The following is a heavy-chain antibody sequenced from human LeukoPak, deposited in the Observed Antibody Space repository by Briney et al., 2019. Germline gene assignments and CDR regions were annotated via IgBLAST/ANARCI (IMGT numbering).Heavy chain of an antibody. V-gene: IGHV4-34*01. D-gene: IGHD2-2*01. CDR3: ATGLLPAAHVY. J-gene: IGHJ1*01. Sequence: SETLSLTCAVYGGSFSGYYWSWIRQPPGKGLEWIGEINHSGSTNYNPSLKSRVTISVDTSKNQFSLKLSSVTHPDTPVHYCATGLLPAAHVYSGQAPLAIVS. CDR1: GGSFSGYY. CDR2: INHSGST.